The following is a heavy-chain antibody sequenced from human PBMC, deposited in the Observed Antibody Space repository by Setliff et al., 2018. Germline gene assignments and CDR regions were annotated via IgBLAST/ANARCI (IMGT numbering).Heavy chain of an antibody. J-gene: IGHJ1*01. CDR3: ARDRDDGSSFAEYFQH. Sequence: GGSLRLSCAASGFTFSTYSINWVRQAPGKGLEWVAVIWYDGSNKYYADSVYGRFTVSRDNSKNTLYLQMNSLRVEDTAVYYCARDRDDGSSFAEYFQHWGQGTLVTVSS. CDR2: IWYDGSNK. D-gene: IGHD6-6*01. V-gene: IGHV3-33*08. CDR1: GFTFSTYS.